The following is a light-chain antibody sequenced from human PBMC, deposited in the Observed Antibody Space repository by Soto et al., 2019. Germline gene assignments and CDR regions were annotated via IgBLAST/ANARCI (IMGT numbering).Light chain of an antibody. V-gene: IGLV1-44*01. J-gene: IGLJ1*01. CDR1: SSNIGGNT. CDR3: AAWDASLNGYV. Sequence: QSVLTQPPSASGTPEQRVTISCSTSSSNIGGNTVNWYQQVPGTAPKLLIYSYDQRPSGVPDRFSGSKSGTSASLAISGLQSEDEADYYCAAWDASLNGYVFGTGTKVTVL. CDR2: SYD.